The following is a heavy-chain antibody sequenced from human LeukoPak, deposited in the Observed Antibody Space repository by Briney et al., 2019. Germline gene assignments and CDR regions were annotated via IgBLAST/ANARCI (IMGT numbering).Heavy chain of an antibody. CDR3: ANARSGWGAFDI. D-gene: IGHD6-19*01. CDR2: ISYDGSNK. Sequence: PGGSLRLSCAASGFTFSSYGMHWVRQAPGKGLEWVAVISYDGSNKYYADSVKGRFTISRDNSKNTLYLQMNSLRAEDTAVYYCANARSGWGAFDIWGQGTMVTVSS. CDR1: GFTFSSYG. V-gene: IGHV3-30*18. J-gene: IGHJ3*02.